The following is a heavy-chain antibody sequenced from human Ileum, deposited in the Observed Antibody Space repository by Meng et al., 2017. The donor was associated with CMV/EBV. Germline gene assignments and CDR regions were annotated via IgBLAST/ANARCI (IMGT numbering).Heavy chain of an antibody. CDR3: ARGGARYFDWLLSI. CDR1: GYTFTGYY. V-gene: IGHV1-2*06. CDR2: INPNSGGT. J-gene: IGHJ4*02. D-gene: IGHD3-9*01. Sequence: KASGYTFTGYYMYWVRQAPGQGLEWMGRINPNSGGTNYAQKFQGRVTMTRDTSISTAYMELSRLRSDDTAVYYCARGGARYFDWLLSIWGQGTLVTVSS.